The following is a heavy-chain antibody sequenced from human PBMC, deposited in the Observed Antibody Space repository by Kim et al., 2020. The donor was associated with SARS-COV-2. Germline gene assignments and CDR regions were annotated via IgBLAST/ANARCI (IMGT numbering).Heavy chain of an antibody. CDR2: IYYSGST. J-gene: IGHJ4*02. CDR1: GGSISSSSYY. V-gene: IGHV4-39*01. Sequence: SETLSLTCTVSGGSISSSSYYWGWIRQPPGKGLEWIGSIYYSGSTYYNPSLKSRVTISVDTSKNQFSLKLSSVTAADTAVYYCARLPIPATDYGDDGENDYWGQGTLVTVSS. CDR3: ARLPIPATDYGDDGENDY. D-gene: IGHD4-17*01.